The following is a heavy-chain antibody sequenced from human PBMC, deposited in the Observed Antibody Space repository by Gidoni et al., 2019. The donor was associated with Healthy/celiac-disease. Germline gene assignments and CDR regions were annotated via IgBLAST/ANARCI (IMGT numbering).Heavy chain of an antibody. V-gene: IGHV3-23*01. CDR2: ISGSGGST. J-gene: IGHJ4*02. D-gene: IGHD4-17*01. CDR3: AKGPTNRVTTGLFG. CDR1: GFTFSSYA. Sequence: EVQLLESGGGLVQPGGSLRLSCAAAGFTFSSYAMSWVRQAPGKGLEWVSAISGSGGSTYYADSVKGRFTISRDNSKNTLYLQMNSLRAEDTAVYYCAKGPTNRVTTGLFGWGQGTLVTVSS.